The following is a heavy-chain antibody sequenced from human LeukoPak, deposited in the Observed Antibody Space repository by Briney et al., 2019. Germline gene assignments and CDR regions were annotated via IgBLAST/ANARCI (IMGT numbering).Heavy chain of an antibody. V-gene: IGHV1-8*01. J-gene: IGHJ6*02. Sequence: ASVKVSCKASGYSFTSYDINWVRQATGQGLEWMGWMYPYSGNAGYARKFQGRVSMTRNNSINTAYMELSSLSSEDTAVYYCARVLRYYYGMDVWGQGTTVTVSS. CDR1: GYSFTSYD. CDR2: MYPYSGNA. CDR3: ARVLRYYYGMDV.